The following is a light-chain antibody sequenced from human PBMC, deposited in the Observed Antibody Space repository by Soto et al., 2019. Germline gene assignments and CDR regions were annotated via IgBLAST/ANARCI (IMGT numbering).Light chain of an antibody. CDR3: QQFHSQPLT. J-gene: IGKJ4*01. CDR2: DGS. V-gene: IGKV1-33*01. CDR1: QDISKY. Sequence: DIQMTQSPSSLSASVGDRVTITCQASQDISKYVNWYQQKPGTAPKLLIYDGSNVQLGVPSRFSVSGSGTDFTFTISSLRPEDIATDYCQQFHSQPLTFGGGTKVEIK.